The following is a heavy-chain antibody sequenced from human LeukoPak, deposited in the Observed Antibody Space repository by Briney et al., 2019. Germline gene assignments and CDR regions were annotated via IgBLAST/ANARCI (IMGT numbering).Heavy chain of an antibody. Sequence: LSLTCTVSGGSISSYYWSWIRQAPGKGLEWVSYISSSGSTIYYADSVKGRFTISRDNAKNSLYLQMNSLRAEDTAVYYCARVRRRGYSYGYDDYWGQGTLVTVSS. CDR3: ARVRRRGYSYGYDDY. V-gene: IGHV3-11*01. D-gene: IGHD5-18*01. J-gene: IGHJ4*02. CDR2: ISSSGSTI. CDR1: GGSISSYY.